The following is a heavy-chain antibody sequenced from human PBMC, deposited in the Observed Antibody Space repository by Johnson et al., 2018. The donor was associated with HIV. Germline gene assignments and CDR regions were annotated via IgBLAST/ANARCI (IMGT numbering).Heavy chain of an antibody. J-gene: IGHJ3*02. CDR3: ARVGGWGAFDI. Sequence: QVQLVESGGGVVQPGGSLRLSCAASGFTFSSYGMYWVRQAPGKGLEWVAFIRYDGTNKYYADSVKGRFTISRDNSKNTLFLQMNSLRAEDTAVDYCARVGGWGAFDIWGQGTMVTVSS. V-gene: IGHV3-30*02. CDR2: IRYDGTNK. D-gene: IGHD3-10*01. CDR1: GFTFSSYG.